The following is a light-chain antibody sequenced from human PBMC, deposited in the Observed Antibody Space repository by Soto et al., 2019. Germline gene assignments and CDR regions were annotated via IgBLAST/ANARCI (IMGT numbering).Light chain of an antibody. CDR2: GTS. Sequence: EIVLTQSPGTLSLSPGERATLSCRASQSVSSAFLAWYQQKPGQAPRLLIYGTSSRATGIPDRFSGSGSGTDFPLTVRRLESDDFAVYYCQQYSASLTVGGGTKVDIK. V-gene: IGKV3-20*01. CDR1: QSVSSAF. CDR3: QQYSASLT. J-gene: IGKJ4*01.